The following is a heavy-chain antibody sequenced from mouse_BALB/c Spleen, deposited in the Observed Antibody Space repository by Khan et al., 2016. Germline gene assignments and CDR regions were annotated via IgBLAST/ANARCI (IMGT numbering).Heavy chain of an antibody. CDR3: ARSDYGDKDAMDY. Sequence: EVQLQESGPGLVKPSQSLSLTCTVTGYSITSDYAWNWIRQFPGNRLEWMGYISYSGSTSYNPSLKSRISITRDTSKNQFFLQLNSVTSEDTATYCCARSDYGDKDAMDYWGQGTSGTGSS. CDR2: ISYSGST. V-gene: IGHV3-2*02. J-gene: IGHJ4*01. D-gene: IGHD1-1*01. CDR1: GYSITSDYA.